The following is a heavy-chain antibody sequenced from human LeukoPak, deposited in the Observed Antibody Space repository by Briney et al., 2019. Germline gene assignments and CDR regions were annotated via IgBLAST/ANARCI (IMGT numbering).Heavy chain of an antibody. J-gene: IGHJ4*02. CDR3: ARSGSGGTHADY. D-gene: IGHD5-12*01. CDR2: IKTDGSTT. Sequence: GGSLRLSCAVSGFTFSSYWMHWVRQAPGKGLVWVSHIKTDGSTTAYADSVKGRFTISRDNSKNTLYLQMNSLRAEDSAVYYCARSGSGGTHADYWGQGTLVTVSS. CDR1: GFTFSSYW. V-gene: IGHV3-74*01.